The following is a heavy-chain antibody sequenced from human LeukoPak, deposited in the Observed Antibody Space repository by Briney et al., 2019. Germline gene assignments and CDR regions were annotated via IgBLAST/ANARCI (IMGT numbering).Heavy chain of an antibody. Sequence: RPSETLSLTCAVYGGSFSGYYWSWIRQPPGKGLEWIGEINHSGSTNYNPSLKSRVTISVDTSKNQFSLKLSSVTAADTAVYYCARAGKRWLQFSYFDYWGQGTLVTVSS. V-gene: IGHV4-34*01. CDR1: GGSFSGYY. J-gene: IGHJ4*02. CDR3: ARAGKRWLQFSYFDY. D-gene: IGHD5-24*01. CDR2: INHSGST.